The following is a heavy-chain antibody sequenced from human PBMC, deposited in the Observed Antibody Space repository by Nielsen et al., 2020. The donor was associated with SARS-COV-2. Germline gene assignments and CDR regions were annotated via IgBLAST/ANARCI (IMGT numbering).Heavy chain of an antibody. V-gene: IGHV3-23*01. Sequence: GESLKISCAASGFTFSSYAMSWVRQAPGKGLEWVSAISGSGGSTYYADSVKGRFTISRDNSKNTLYLQMNSLRAEDTAVYYCARDENLGATVLDYWGQGTLVTVSS. D-gene: IGHD1-26*01. CDR1: GFTFSSYA. J-gene: IGHJ4*02. CDR2: ISGSGGST. CDR3: ARDENLGATVLDY.